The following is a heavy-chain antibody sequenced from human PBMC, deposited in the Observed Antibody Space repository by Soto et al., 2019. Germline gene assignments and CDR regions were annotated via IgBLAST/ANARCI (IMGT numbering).Heavy chain of an antibody. Sequence: GGSLRLSCAASGFTFSSYAMSWVRQAPGKGLEWVSAISGSGGSTYYADSVKGRFTISRDNSKNTLYLQMNSLRAEDTAVYYCAKDISASVAGYYFDYWGQGTLVTVSS. V-gene: IGHV3-23*01. CDR3: AKDISASVAGYYFDY. CDR2: ISGSGGST. D-gene: IGHD6-19*01. J-gene: IGHJ4*02. CDR1: GFTFSSYA.